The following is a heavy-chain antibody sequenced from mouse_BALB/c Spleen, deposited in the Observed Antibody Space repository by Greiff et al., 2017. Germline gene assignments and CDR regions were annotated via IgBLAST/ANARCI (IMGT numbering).Heavy chain of an antibody. Sequence: LQQPGSELVRPGASVKLSCKASGYTFTSYWMHWVKQRHGQGLEWIGNSYPGSGSTNYDEKFKSKGTLTVDTSSSTAYMHLSSLTSEDSAVYYCTRGGEAMDYWGQGTSVTVSS. CDR2: SYPGSGST. V-gene: IGHV1S22*01. CDR1: GYTFTSYW. J-gene: IGHJ4*01. CDR3: TRGGEAMDY.